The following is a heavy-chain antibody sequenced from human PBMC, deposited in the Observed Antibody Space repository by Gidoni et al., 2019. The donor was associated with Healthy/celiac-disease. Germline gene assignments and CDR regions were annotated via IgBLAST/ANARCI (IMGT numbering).Heavy chain of an antibody. CDR3: ARAAPGDWNYSY. V-gene: IGHV1-3*01. J-gene: IGHJ4*02. CDR1: GYTFTSYA. D-gene: IGHD1-7*01. CDR2: INAGNGNT. Sequence: QVQLVQSGAEVKKPGASVKVSCNASGYTFTSYAMHWVRQAPGQRLEWMGWINAGNGNTKYSQKFQGRVTITRDTSASTAYMELSSLRSEDTAVYYCARAAPGDWNYSYWGQGTLVTVSS.